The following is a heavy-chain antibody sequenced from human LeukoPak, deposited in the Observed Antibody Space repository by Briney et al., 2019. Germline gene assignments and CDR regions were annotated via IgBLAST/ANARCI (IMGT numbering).Heavy chain of an antibody. D-gene: IGHD2-15*01. J-gene: IGHJ4*02. CDR3: ARGPGYCSGGSCPPGGY. Sequence: SETLSLTCAVYGGSFSGYYWSWIRQPPGKGLEWIGEINHSGSTNYNPSLKSRVTISVDTSKNQFSLKLSSVTAADTAVYYCARGPGYCSGGSCPPGGYWGQGTLVTVSS. CDR2: INHSGST. CDR1: GGSFSGYY. V-gene: IGHV4-34*01.